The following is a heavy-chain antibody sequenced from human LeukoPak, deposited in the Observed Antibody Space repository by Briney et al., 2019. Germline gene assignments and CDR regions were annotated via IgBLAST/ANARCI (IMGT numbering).Heavy chain of an antibody. D-gene: IGHD6-19*01. V-gene: IGHV3-23*01. CDR2: ISGSGGST. CDR3: TREGSVAGTQDCDY. Sequence: GGSLRLSCAASGFTFSSYAMSWVRQAPGKGLEWVSAISGSGGSTYYADSVKGRFTISRDNSKNTLYLQMNSLRAEDTAVYYCTREGSVAGTQDCDYWGQGTLVTVSS. J-gene: IGHJ4*02. CDR1: GFTFSSYA.